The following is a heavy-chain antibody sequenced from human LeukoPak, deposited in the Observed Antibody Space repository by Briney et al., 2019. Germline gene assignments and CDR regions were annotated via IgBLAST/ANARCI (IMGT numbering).Heavy chain of an antibody. CDR2: IKFGGSER. D-gene: IGHD6-13*01. J-gene: IGHJ4*02. CDR3: AEGTVAASVY. V-gene: IGHV3-7*01. CDR1: GFTFSSYW. Sequence: GSLRLSCVASGFTFSSYWMSWVRQAPGKGLEWVANIKFGGSERYVVDSVKGRFTISRDDAKNSLYLHMNSLRAEDTAVYYCAEGTVAASVYWGQGTLVTVSS.